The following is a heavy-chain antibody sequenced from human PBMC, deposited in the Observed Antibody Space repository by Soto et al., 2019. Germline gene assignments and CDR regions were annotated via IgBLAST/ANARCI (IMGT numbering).Heavy chain of an antibody. J-gene: IGHJ4*02. CDR2: ISGSGDST. CDR3: AKEHVVPAGMAGWIVRIHDQ. V-gene: IGHV3-23*01. CDR1: GFTFNKYA. D-gene: IGHD2-2*01. Sequence: EVQLLESGGGLVQPGGSLRLSCAASGFTFNKYAMSWVRQAPGKGLEWVSAISGSGDSTYYADSVKGRFTISRDDSKSTLYLQMNSRRAQDTAVYYRAKEHVVPAGMAGWIVRIHDQWGQGTLVTVSS.